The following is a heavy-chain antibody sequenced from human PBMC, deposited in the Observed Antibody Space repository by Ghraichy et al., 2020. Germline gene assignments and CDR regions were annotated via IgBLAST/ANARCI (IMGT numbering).Heavy chain of an antibody. CDR1: GVSISDGAYH. J-gene: IGHJ4*02. D-gene: IGHD3-22*01. CDR2: IYSKGGT. CDR3: ARLQWFQYYFDS. V-gene: IGHV4-31*03. Sequence: SETLSLTCTVFGVSISDGAYHWIWIHQLPGKGREWLGYIYSKGGTYSNPSLKSRVITAVDTSNNQFFLRLTSVTAADTAVYYCARLQWFQYYFDSWGQGILVTVSS.